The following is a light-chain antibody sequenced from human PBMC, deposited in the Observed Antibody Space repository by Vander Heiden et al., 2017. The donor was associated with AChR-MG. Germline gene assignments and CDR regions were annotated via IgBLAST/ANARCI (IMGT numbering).Light chain of an antibody. CDR1: QSVSSRY. Sequence: EIVLTQSPGTLSLSPGERATLSCRASQSVSSRYLAWYQQKPGQAPRLVIFSASNRVTGIPDRFIGSGSGTDFTLTISRLEPEDFAVYSCQHYGDSFTFGGRTKVEIK. V-gene: IGKV3-20*01. CDR2: SAS. CDR3: QHYGDSFT. J-gene: IGKJ4*01.